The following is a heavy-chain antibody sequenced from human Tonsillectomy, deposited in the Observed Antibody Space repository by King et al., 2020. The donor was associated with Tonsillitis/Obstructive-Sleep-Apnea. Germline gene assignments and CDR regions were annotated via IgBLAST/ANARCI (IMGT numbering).Heavy chain of an antibody. CDR1: RFTFDDYA. CDR3: AKDRTAALYYYYMDV. J-gene: IGHJ6*03. Sequence: VQLVESGGGLVQPGRSLRLSCAASRFTFDDYAMHWVRQTPGKGLEWVSGISWNSGSIGYADSVKGRFTISRDNAKNSLYLQMNSLRAEDTALYYCAKDRTAALYYYYMDVWSKGTTVTVS. D-gene: IGHD6-13*01. V-gene: IGHV3-9*01. CDR2: ISWNSGSI.